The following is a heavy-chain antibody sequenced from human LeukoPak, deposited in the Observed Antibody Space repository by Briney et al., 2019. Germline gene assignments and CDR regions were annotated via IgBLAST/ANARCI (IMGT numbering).Heavy chain of an antibody. CDR2: ISGSGGST. Sequence: GGTLRLSCAASGFTFSSYGMSWVRQAPGKGLEWVSAISGSGGSTYYADSVKGRFTISRDNSKNTLYLQMNSLRAEDTAVYYCAKDGGYSGYDPSFDYWGQGTLVTVSS. V-gene: IGHV3-23*01. D-gene: IGHD5-12*01. CDR1: GFTFSSYG. J-gene: IGHJ4*02. CDR3: AKDGGYSGYDPSFDY.